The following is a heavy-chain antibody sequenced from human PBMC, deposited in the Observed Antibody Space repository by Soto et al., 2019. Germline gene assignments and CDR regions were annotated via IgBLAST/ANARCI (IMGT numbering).Heavy chain of an antibody. Sequence: SETLSLTCTVSGGSISSYYWSWIRQPPGKGLEWIGYIYYSGSTNYNPSLKSRVTISVDTSKNQFSLKLSSVTAADTAVYYCARGFKLSAAFDIWGQGTMVTVSS. CDR2: IYYSGST. CDR3: ARGFKLSAAFDI. CDR1: GGSISSYY. J-gene: IGHJ3*02. V-gene: IGHV4-59*01.